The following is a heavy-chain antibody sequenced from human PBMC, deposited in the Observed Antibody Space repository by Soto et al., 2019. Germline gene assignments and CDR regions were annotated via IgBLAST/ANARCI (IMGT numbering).Heavy chain of an antibody. Sequence: GSSVKFSCKASGGTFSSYAISWVRQAPGQGLGWMGGIIPIFGTANYAQKCQGRVTITADKSTSTAYMELKSLRAEDTAVYYCARDKRPLDEYSSSHLLYGMDVWGQGTTVTV. D-gene: IGHD6-6*01. V-gene: IGHV1-69*06. CDR3: ARDKRPLDEYSSSHLLYGMDV. CDR2: IIPIFGTA. J-gene: IGHJ6*02. CDR1: GGTFSSYA.